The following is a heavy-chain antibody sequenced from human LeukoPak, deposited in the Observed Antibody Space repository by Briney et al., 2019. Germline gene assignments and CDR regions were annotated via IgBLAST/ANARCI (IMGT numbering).Heavy chain of an antibody. CDR2: ISYDGSNK. CDR3: AKEPEQQLDYFDY. Sequence: GGSLRLSCAASGFTFSSYGMHWVRQAPGKGLEWVAVISYDGSNKYYADSVKGRFTISRDNSKNTLYLQMNSLRAEDTAVYYCAKEPEQQLDYFDYWGQGTLVTVSS. D-gene: IGHD6-13*01. V-gene: IGHV3-30*18. J-gene: IGHJ4*02. CDR1: GFTFSSYG.